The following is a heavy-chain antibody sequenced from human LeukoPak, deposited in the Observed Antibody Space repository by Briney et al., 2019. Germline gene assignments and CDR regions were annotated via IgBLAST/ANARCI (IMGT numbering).Heavy chain of an antibody. Sequence: GGSLRLSCAGTGFTFNNFAMSWVRQAPGKGLEWVSGISGTGGSTYYADSVKGRFTISRDNSKNTVYLQTNSLNAEDTAVYYCAKGRCSGGSCDCRGLDSWGQGTLVTVSS. CDR2: ISGTGGST. V-gene: IGHV3-23*01. J-gene: IGHJ4*02. CDR3: AKGRCSGGSCDCRGLDS. D-gene: IGHD2-15*01. CDR1: GFTFNNFA.